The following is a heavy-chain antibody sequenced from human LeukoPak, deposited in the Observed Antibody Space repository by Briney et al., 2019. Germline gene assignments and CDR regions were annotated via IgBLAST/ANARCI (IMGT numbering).Heavy chain of an antibody. CDR2: ISGHNGDT. J-gene: IGHJ3*02. CDR3: ARVSGYDSSFIDI. D-gene: IGHD3-22*01. CDR1: GYTFTSHG. Sequence: ASVKVSCKSSGYTFTSHGISWVRRAPGQGLEWMGWISGHNGDTKYAQKFEGRVTTTTDRSTSTAYMEMRSLRSDDTAVYHCARVSGYDSSFIDIWGQGTMVTVSS. V-gene: IGHV1-18*01.